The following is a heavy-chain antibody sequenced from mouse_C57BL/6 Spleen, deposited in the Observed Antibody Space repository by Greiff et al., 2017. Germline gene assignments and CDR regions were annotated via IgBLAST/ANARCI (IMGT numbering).Heavy chain of an antibody. CDR1: GYTFTSYW. V-gene: IGHV1-7*01. CDR3: ARSSLYDGYYGYAMDY. Sequence: VQLQQSGAELAKPGASVKLSCKASGYTFTSYWMHWVKQRPGQGLEWIGYINPSSGYTKYNQKFKDKATLTADKSSSTAYMQLSSLTYEDSAVYYCARSSLYDGYYGYAMDYWGQGTSVTVAS. J-gene: IGHJ4*01. D-gene: IGHD2-3*01. CDR2: INPSSGYT.